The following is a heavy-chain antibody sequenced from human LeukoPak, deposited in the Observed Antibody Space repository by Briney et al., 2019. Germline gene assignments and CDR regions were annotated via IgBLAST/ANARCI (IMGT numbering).Heavy chain of an antibody. CDR2: ISGSGGST. CDR1: GFTFGTYA. CDR3: AKDSSSSNYYYGMDV. Sequence: GGSLRLSCAASGFTFGTYAMSWVRQAPGKGLEWVSAISGSGGSTYYADSVKGRFTISRDNSKNTLYLQMNSLRAEDTAVYYCAKDSSSSNYYYGMDVWGQGTTVTVSS. V-gene: IGHV3-23*01. D-gene: IGHD6-6*01. J-gene: IGHJ6*02.